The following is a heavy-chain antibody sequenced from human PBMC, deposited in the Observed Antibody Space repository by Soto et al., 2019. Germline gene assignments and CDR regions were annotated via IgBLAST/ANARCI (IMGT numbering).Heavy chain of an antibody. CDR1: DLSISSGGYS. CDR2: IYHSGST. J-gene: IGHJ5*02. D-gene: IGHD3-10*01. Sequence: PSVTLSLTCACADLSISSGGYSWSWIRQPTRQRLEWIGYIYHSGSTYYNPSLKSRVTISVDRSKNQFSLKLSSVTAADTAVYYCARAKDYYGSGSYRGVNWFDPWGQGKLVTVSA. CDR3: ARAKDYYGSGSYRGVNWFDP. V-gene: IGHV4-30-2*01.